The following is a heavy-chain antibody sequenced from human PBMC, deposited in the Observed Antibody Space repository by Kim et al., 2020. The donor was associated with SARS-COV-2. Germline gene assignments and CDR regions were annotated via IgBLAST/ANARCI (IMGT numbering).Heavy chain of an antibody. CDR2: IYHIGST. D-gene: IGHD3-3*01. CDR3: ARSITIFGVVITFDY. CDR1: GGSISSSNW. Sequence: SETLSLTCAVSGGSISSSNWWSWVRQPPGKGLEWIGEIYHIGSTNYNPSLKSRVTISVDKSKNQFSLKLSSVTAADTAVYYCARSITIFGVVITFDYCGQGTLVTVSS. V-gene: IGHV4-4*02. J-gene: IGHJ4*02.